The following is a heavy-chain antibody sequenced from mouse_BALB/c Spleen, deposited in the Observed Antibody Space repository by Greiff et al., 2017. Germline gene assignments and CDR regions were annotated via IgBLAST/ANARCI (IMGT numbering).Heavy chain of an antibody. Sequence: EVQLQQSGPGLVKPSQSLSLTCTVTGYSITSDYAWNWIRQFPGNKLEWMGYISYSGSTSYNPSLKSRISITRDTSKNQFFLQLNSVTTEDTATYYCAKGYGNYLYYYAMDYWGQGTSVTVSS. CDR2: ISYSGST. CDR1: GYSITSDYA. CDR3: AKGYGNYLYYYAMDY. V-gene: IGHV3-2*02. D-gene: IGHD2-1*01. J-gene: IGHJ4*01.